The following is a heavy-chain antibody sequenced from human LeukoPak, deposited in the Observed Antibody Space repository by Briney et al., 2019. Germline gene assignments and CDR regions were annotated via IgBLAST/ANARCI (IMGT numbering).Heavy chain of an antibody. CDR1: GGSISSYY. J-gene: IGHJ4*02. CDR3: ASSRDGYNYGDY. V-gene: IGHV4-4*07. Sequence: SETLSLTCTVFGGSISSYYWSWIRQPAGKGLEWIGRIYTSGSTNYNPSLKSRVTMSVDTSKNQFSLKLSSVTAADTAVYYCASSRDGYNYGDYWGQGTLVTVSS. CDR2: IYTSGST. D-gene: IGHD5-24*01.